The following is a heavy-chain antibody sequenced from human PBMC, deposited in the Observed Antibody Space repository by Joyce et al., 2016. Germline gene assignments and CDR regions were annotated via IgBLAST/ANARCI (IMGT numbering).Heavy chain of an antibody. D-gene: IGHD1-26*01. Sequence: QVQLQESGPGLVQPSQTLSLTCGVSGGSISDGGYYWSWIRQRPGQGLEWSGYINYSGNTYYNPSLKSRLTISIDMSKNQFSLRLTSVTAADTTVYYCARVPLSSAFDYWGQGILVTVSS. J-gene: IGHJ4*02. V-gene: IGHV4-31*11. CDR3: ARVPLSSAFDY. CDR2: INYSGNT. CDR1: GGSISDGGYY.